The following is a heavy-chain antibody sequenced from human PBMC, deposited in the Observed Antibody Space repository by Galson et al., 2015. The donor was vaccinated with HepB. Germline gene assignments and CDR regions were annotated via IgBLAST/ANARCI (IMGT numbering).Heavy chain of an antibody. J-gene: IGHJ4*02. CDR1: GYTLTELS. CDR2: FDPEDGET. CDR3: ATDSSGSYWYYFDY. V-gene: IGHV1-24*01. D-gene: IGHD1-26*01. Sequence: SVKVSCKVSGYTLTELSMHWVRQAPGKGLEWMGGFDPEDGETIYAQKFQDRVTMTEDTSTDTAYMELSSLRSEDTAVYYCATDSSGSYWYYFDYWGQGTLVTVSS.